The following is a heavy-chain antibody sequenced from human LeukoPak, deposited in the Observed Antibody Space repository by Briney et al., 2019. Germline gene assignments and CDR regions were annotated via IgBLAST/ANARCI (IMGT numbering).Heavy chain of an antibody. CDR3: VVPYSSGWTRDY. V-gene: IGHV1-2*04. CDR2: INPNSGGT. D-gene: IGHD6-19*01. J-gene: IGHJ4*02. CDR1: GYTFTGYC. Sequence: GASVKGSCKASGYTFTGYCMHWVRQAPGQGLEWMGWINPNSGGTNYAQKFQGWVTMTRDTSISTAYMELSRLRSDDTAVYYCVVPYSSGWTRDYWGQGTLVTVSS.